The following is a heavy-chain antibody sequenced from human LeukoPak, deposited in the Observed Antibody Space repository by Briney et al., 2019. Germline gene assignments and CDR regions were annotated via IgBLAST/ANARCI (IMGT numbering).Heavy chain of an antibody. V-gene: IGHV3-30*18. CDR2: ISYDGSNK. J-gene: IGHJ4*02. CDR3: AKDKYSSGWTHADY. CDR1: GFTFSSYG. D-gene: IGHD6-19*01. Sequence: GRSLRLSCAASGFTFSSYGMHWVRQAPGKGLEWVAVISYDGSNKYYADSVKGRFTISRDNSKNTLYLQMNSLRAEDTAVYYCAKDKYSSGWTHADYWGQGTLVTVSS.